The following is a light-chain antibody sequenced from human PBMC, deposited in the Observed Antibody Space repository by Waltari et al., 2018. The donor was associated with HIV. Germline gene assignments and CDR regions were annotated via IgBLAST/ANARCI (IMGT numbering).Light chain of an antibody. J-gene: IGLJ3*02. CDR2: EVT. Sequence: QSALTQPPSASGSLGQSVTISCTGSSSDIGAHDSVSWFQQHPRSAPKLLLYEVTRRPSTVSDRFSGSRSGSTAFLTVAGLQTDDEATYFCSSYGDSLRVLFGGGTNVTVL. CDR1: SSDIGAHDS. V-gene: IGLV2-8*01. CDR3: SSYGDSLRVL.